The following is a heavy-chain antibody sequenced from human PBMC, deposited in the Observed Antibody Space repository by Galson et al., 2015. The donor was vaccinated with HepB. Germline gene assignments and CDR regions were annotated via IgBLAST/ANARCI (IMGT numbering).Heavy chain of an antibody. Sequence: SLRLSCAASGFTFSDYYMSWIRQAPGKGLEWVSVIYSGGSTYYADSVKGRFTISRHNSKNTLYLQMNSLRAEDTAVYYCAKSPYCSGGSCYTLPEYFQHWGQGTLVTISS. CDR1: GFTFSDYY. CDR2: IYSGGST. D-gene: IGHD2-15*01. CDR3: AKSPYCSGGSCYTLPEYFQH. V-gene: IGHV3-53*01. J-gene: IGHJ1*01.